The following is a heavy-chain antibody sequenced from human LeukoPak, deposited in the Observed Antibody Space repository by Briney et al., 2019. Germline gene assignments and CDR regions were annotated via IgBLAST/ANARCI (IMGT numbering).Heavy chain of an antibody. Sequence: PSETLSLTCTVSGGSISSYYWSWIRQPPGKGLEWIGYIYYSGSTNYNPSLKSRVTISVDTSKNQFSLKLSSVTAADTAVYYCALAIDIWGQGTMVTVSS. CDR2: IYYSGST. V-gene: IGHV4-59*12. CDR3: ALAIDI. D-gene: IGHD2-2*01. CDR1: GGSISSYY. J-gene: IGHJ3*02.